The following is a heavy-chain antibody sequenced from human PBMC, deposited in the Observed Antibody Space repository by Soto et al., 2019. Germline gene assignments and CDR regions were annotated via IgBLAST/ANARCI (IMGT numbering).Heavy chain of an antibody. V-gene: IGHV3-23*01. CDR3: VRGLLAYFDF. Sequence: GGSLRLSCAASGFTFSNHAMSWVRQAPGKGLEWVSAISGGAGSSSYADSVKGRFTISRDNSKNTVSLQLSGLRVEDTALYYCVRGLLAYFDFWGQGTPVTVSS. J-gene: IGHJ4*02. CDR2: ISGGAGSS. CDR1: GFTFSNHA. D-gene: IGHD3-10*01.